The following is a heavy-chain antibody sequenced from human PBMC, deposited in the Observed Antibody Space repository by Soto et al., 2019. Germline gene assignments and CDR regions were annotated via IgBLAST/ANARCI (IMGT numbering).Heavy chain of an antibody. Sequence: GGSLRLSCAASGFTFSDYYMSWIRQAPGKGLEWVSYISSSSSYTNYADSVKGRFTISRDNAKNSLYLQMNSLRAEDTAVYYCARDRIVWFGELLGMDVWGQGTTVTVSS. CDR3: ARDRIVWFGELLGMDV. CDR1: GFTFSDYY. D-gene: IGHD3-10*01. J-gene: IGHJ6*02. V-gene: IGHV3-11*06. CDR2: ISSSSSYT.